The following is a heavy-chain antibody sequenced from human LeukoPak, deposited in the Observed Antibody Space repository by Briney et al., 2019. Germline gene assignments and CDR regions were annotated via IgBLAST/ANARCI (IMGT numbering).Heavy chain of an antibody. CDR1: GXTFSSYW. CDR3: ARDSGRRLDY. J-gene: IGHJ4*02. Sequence: GGSLRLSCAASGXTFSSYWMHWVRQAPGKGLVWVSIINTDGSSTTYADSVKGRFTISRDNAKNTLYLQMNSLRAEDTAVYYCARDSGRRLDYWGQGTLVTVSS. V-gene: IGHV3-74*01. CDR2: INTDGSST. D-gene: IGHD5-12*01.